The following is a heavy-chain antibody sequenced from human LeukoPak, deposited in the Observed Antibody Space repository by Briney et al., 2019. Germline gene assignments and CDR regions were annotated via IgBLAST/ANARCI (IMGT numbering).Heavy chain of an antibody. J-gene: IGHJ5*02. CDR2: IYTSGST. CDR1: GGSISSYY. V-gene: IGHV4-4*07. CDR3: ARWGDPSTPVLTDWFDP. D-gene: IGHD3-16*01. Sequence: PSETLSLTCSVSGGSISSYYWSWIRQPAGRGLEWIGRIYTSGSTKYNPSLKSRVDMSVDTSKNQFSLKLSSVTAADTAVYYCARWGDPSTPVLTDWFDPWGQGTLVTVSS.